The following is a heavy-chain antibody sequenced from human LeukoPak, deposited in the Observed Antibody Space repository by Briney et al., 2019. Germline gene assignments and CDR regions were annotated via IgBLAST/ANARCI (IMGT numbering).Heavy chain of an antibody. CDR2: ISGSSTYI. CDR3: ARDLRVVITGSFDS. CDR1: GFTFSGYS. J-gene: IGHJ4*02. Sequence: GGSLRLSCAASGFTFSGYSFNWVRQAPGKGLEWVSFISGSSTYIYYADSVKGRFTISRDNAKNSLYLQMNSLRAEDTAVYYCARDLRVVITGSFDSWGQGTLVTVSS. V-gene: IGHV3-21*01. D-gene: IGHD3-22*01.